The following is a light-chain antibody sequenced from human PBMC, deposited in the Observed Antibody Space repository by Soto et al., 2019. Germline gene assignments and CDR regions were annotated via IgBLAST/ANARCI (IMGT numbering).Light chain of an antibody. Sequence: QSVLTQPASVSGSPGQSITISCTGTTGDIGAYNYVSWYQQHPGKAPKLMIYEVSYRPSGVSNRFSGSKSGSTASLTISGLQAEDEADYYCNSYTSSDTRVFGTGTKLTVL. CDR3: NSYTSSDTRV. J-gene: IGLJ1*01. V-gene: IGLV2-14*01. CDR2: EVS. CDR1: TGDIGAYNY.